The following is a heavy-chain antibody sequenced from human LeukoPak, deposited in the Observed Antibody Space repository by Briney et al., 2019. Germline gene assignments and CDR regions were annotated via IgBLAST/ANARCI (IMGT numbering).Heavy chain of an antibody. CDR1: GFAFNNAW. CDR3: AKGGSSLAFDY. J-gene: IGHJ4*02. V-gene: IGHV3-23*01. D-gene: IGHD6-6*01. Sequence: GESLRLSCAASGFAFNNAWMNWVRQAPGKGLEWVSAISGSGGSTYYADSVKGRFTISRDNSKNTLSLQMNSLKVEDTAVYYCAKGGSSLAFDYWGQGTLVTVSS. CDR2: ISGSGGST.